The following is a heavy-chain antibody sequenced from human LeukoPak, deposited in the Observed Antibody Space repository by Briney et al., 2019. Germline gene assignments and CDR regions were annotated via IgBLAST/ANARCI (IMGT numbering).Heavy chain of an antibody. CDR2: ISSSSSYI. D-gene: IGHD5-18*01. CDR1: EFSLSSYS. V-gene: IGHV3-21*01. CDR3: AREDTEAFDI. Sequence: GGSLRLSCAGSEFSLSSYSMNWVRQAPGKGLEWVSSISSSSSYIYYADSVKGRFTISRDNAKNSLYLQMNSLRVEDTAVYYCAREDTEAFDIWGQGTMVTVSS. J-gene: IGHJ3*02.